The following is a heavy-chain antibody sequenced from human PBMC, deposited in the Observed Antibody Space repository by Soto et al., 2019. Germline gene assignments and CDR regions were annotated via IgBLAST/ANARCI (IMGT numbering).Heavy chain of an antibody. CDR3: ARARKARGYSYGYDYYYGMDV. V-gene: IGHV4-34*01. D-gene: IGHD5-18*01. CDR2: INHSGSA. Sequence: SENLSLTCAVYGGSFSGYYWSWIRQPPGKGLEWIGKINHSGSANYNPSLKSRVTISADTSKNQFSLKLSSVTAADTAVFYCARARKARGYSYGYDYYYGMDVWCQGNTVT. J-gene: IGHJ6*02. CDR1: GGSFSGYY.